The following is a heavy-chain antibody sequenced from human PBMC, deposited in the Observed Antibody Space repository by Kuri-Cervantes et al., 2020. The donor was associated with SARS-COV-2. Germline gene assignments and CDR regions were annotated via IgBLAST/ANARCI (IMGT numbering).Heavy chain of an antibody. V-gene: IGHV3-33*01. CDR3: ARGAAVAGSIHFDY. J-gene: IGHJ4*02. CDR1: GFTFSSYG. Sequence: GGSLRLSCAASGFTFSSYGMHWVRQAPGKGLEWVAVIWYDGSNKYYADSVKGRFTISRDNSKNTLYLQMNSLRAEDTAVYYCARGAAVAGSIHFDYWGQGTRVTVSS. CDR2: IWYDGSNK. D-gene: IGHD6-19*01.